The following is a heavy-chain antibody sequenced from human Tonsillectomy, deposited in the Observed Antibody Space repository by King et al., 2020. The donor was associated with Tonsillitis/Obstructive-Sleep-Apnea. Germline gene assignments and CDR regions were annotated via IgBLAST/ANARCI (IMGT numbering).Heavy chain of an antibody. J-gene: IGHJ4*02. Sequence: QLVQSGAEVKKPGASVKISCKASGFTLTSYYIHWVRQAPGHGLEWMGIINPSGGTTTYAQRLQGRVTMTRDTSTSTVYMELSSLRSEDTAFYYCARELPGVVVATTPYYFDYWGQGTLVTVSS. CDR3: ARELPGVVVATTPYYFDY. V-gene: IGHV1-46*04. CDR1: GFTLTSYY. D-gene: IGHD2-15*01. CDR2: INPSGGTT.